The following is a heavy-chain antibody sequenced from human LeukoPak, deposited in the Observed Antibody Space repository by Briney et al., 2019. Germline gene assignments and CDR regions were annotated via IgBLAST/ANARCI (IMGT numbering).Heavy chain of an antibody. CDR3: ARRGVAAAGIRYYYYGMDV. CDR2: IIPIFGTA. V-gene: IGHV1-69*13. J-gene: IGHJ6*02. D-gene: IGHD6-13*01. CDR1: GYTFTNYY. Sequence: SVKASCKASGYTFTNYYIHWVRQAPGQGLEWMGGIIPIFGTANYAQKFQGRVTITADESTSTAYMELSSLRSEDTAVYYCARRGVAAAGIRYYYYGMDVWGQGTTVTVSS.